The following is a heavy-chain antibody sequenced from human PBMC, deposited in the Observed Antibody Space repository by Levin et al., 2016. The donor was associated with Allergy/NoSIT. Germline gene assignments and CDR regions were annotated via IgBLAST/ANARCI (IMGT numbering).Heavy chain of an antibody. D-gene: IGHD3-22*01. V-gene: IGHV3-30-3*01. J-gene: IGHJ2*01. CDR1: GFSFSNYA. CDR3: ARDPSGYYQSWYLDL. CDR2: ISYDGSNR. Sequence: LSLTCAASGFSFSNYAMHWVRQAPGKGLEWVAVISYDGSNRYYADSVKGRFTISRDNSKNTLYLQMNSLRAEDTAVYYCARDPSGYYQSWYLDLWGRGTLVTVSS.